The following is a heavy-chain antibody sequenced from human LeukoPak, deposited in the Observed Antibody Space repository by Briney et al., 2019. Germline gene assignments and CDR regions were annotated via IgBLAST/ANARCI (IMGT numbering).Heavy chain of an antibody. CDR2: IYTSGST. Sequence: SETLSLTCTVSGGSISSYYWSWIRQPAGKGLEWIGRIYTSGSTNYNPSLKSRVTMSVDTSKNQFSLKLSSVTAADTAVYYCARDPGPLLWFGDRGYFDYWGQGTLVTVSS. J-gene: IGHJ4*02. V-gene: IGHV4-4*07. CDR3: ARDPGPLLWFGDRGYFDY. D-gene: IGHD3-10*01. CDR1: GGSISSYY.